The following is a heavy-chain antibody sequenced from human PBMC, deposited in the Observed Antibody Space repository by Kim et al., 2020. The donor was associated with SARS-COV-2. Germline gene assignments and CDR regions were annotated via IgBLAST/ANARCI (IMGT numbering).Heavy chain of an antibody. D-gene: IGHD3-22*01. J-gene: IGHJ3*02. Sequence: SETLSLTCTVSGGSISSYYWSWIRQPPGKGLEWIGYIYYSGSTNYNPSLKSRVTISVDTSKNQFSLKLSSVTAADTAVYYCARLTYYYDNDAFDIWGQGTMVTVSS. V-gene: IGHV4-59*08. CDR2: IYYSGST. CDR3: ARLTYYYDNDAFDI. CDR1: GGSISSYY.